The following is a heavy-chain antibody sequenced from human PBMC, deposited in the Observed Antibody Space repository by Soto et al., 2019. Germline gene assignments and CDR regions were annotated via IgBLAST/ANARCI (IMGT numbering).Heavy chain of an antibody. J-gene: IGHJ6*02. CDR1: GGSISSYY. CDR3: ARTHFYYYGMDV. CDR2: IYYSGST. Sequence: SETLSLTCTVSGGSISSYYWSWIRQPPGKGLEWIGYIYYSGSTNYNPSLKSRVTISVDTSKNQFSLKLSSVTAADTAVYYCARTHFYYYGMDVWGQGTTVTVSS. V-gene: IGHV4-59*01.